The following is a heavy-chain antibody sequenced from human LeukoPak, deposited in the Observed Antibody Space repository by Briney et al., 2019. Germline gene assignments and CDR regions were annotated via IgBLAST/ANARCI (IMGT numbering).Heavy chain of an antibody. J-gene: IGHJ4*02. CDR3: ARGWFGEPMGDY. Sequence: GGSLRLSCAASGFTFSSYGMHWVRQAPGKGLEWVAVIWYDGSNKYYADSVRGRFTISRDNSKNTLYLQMNSLRAEDTAVYYCARGWFGEPMGDYWGQGTLVTVSS. D-gene: IGHD3-10*01. CDR2: IWYDGSNK. CDR1: GFTFSSYG. V-gene: IGHV3-33*01.